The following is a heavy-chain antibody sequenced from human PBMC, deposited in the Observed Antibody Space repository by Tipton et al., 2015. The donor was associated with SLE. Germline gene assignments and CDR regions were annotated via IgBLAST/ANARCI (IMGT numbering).Heavy chain of an antibody. CDR3: ARVKIAAYFDY. V-gene: IGHV3-9*01. CDR1: GFTFDDYA. CDR2: ISWNSGSI. Sequence: SLRLSCAASGFTFDDYAMHWVRQAPGKGLEWVSGISWNSGSIGYADSVKGRFTISRDNAKNSLYLQMNSLRAEDTAVYYCARVKIAAYFDYWGQGTLVTVSS. D-gene: IGHD6-13*01. J-gene: IGHJ4*02.